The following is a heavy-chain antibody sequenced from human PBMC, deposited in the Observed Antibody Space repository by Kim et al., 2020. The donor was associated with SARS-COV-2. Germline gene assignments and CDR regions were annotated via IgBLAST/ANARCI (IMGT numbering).Heavy chain of an antibody. CDR3: ARRGIVAAEAFDI. V-gene: IGHV1-18*01. J-gene: IGHJ3*02. Sequence: AQRLQGRVTMTTDTSTSTAYMELRSLRSDDTAVYYCARRGIVAAEAFDIWGQGTMVTVSS. D-gene: IGHD3-22*01.